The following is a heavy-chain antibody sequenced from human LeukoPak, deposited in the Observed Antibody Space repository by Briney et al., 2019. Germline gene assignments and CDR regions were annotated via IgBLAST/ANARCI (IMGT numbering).Heavy chain of an antibody. CDR3: ARVAGWELLNYYYYGMDV. CDR2: INAGNGNT. V-gene: IGHV1-3*01. Sequence: GASVKVSCKASGYTFTTYTIHWVRQAPGQRLEWMGWINAGNGNTKYSQKLQGRVTMTTDTSTSTAYMELRSLRSDDTAVYYCARVAGWELLNYYYYGMDVWGQGTTVTVSS. J-gene: IGHJ6*02. D-gene: IGHD1-26*01. CDR1: GYTFTTYT.